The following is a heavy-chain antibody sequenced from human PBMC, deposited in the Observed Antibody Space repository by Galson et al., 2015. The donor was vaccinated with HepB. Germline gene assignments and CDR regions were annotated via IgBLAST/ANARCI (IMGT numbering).Heavy chain of an antibody. CDR3: ARDLSSSSIFDY. CDR1: AFTFSTYW. CDR2: IKPDGSEK. D-gene: IGHD6-6*01. Sequence: SLRLSCAASAFTFSTYWMNWVRQAPGKGLEWVASIKPDGSEKYYVDSVRGRFTISRDNAKNSIYLQMSSLRADDTAVYYCARDLSSSSIFDYWGQGTLVTVSS. J-gene: IGHJ4*02. V-gene: IGHV3-7*03.